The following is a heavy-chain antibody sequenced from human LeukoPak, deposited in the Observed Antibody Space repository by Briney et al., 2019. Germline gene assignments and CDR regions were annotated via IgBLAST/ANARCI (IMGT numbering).Heavy chain of an antibody. V-gene: IGHV4-34*01. J-gene: IGHJ2*01. Sequence: SETLSLTCAVYGGSFSGYYWSWIRQPSGKGLEWIGEINHSGSTNYNPSLKSRVTISVDTSKNQFSLKLSSVTAADTAVYYCASSEYYYDSSGYSWYFDLWGRGTLVTVSS. CDR2: INHSGST. CDR3: ASSEYYYDSSGYSWYFDL. D-gene: IGHD3-22*01. CDR1: GGSFSGYY.